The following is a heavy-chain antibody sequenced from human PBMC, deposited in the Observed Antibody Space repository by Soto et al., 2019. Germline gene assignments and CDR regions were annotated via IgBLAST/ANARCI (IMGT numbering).Heavy chain of an antibody. CDR2: ISSSSSSI. J-gene: IGHJ6*03. CDR1: GFTFSTYR. D-gene: IGHD4-17*01. V-gene: IGHV3-48*01. CDR3: ARDARLTKPNDYYYYLSV. Sequence: EVQLVESGGGLVQPGGSLRLSCEASGFTFSTYRMNWVRQAPGKGLEWVSHISSSSSSIYYAGSVKGRFTISRDNAKNSLFLQMNSLSAGDTAVYYCARDARLTKPNDYYYYLSVWGKGTPGTGFS.